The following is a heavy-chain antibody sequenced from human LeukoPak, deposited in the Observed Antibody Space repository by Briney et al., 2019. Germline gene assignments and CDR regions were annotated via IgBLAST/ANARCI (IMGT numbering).Heavy chain of an antibody. D-gene: IGHD2-21*02. Sequence: AGGSLRLSCAASGFTFSSYAMSWVRQAPGKGLEWVSAISGSGGSTNYADSVKGRFTISRDNSKNIMYLQMNSLRSEDTAVYYCVRDRHFGGDCPPGNFQHWGQGALVMVSS. V-gene: IGHV3-23*01. CDR1: GFTFSSYA. CDR3: VRDRHFGGDCPPGNFQH. J-gene: IGHJ1*01. CDR2: ISGSGGST.